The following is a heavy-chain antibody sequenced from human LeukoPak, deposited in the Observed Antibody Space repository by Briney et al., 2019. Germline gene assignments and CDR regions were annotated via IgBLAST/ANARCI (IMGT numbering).Heavy chain of an antibody. V-gene: IGHV3-7*01. CDR1: GFTLSRHW. Sequence: GWSLRLSCAASGFTLSRHWMSWVRQAAGKGLEKVANIKQDGSEKFYVDSVKGGFTISRHNAKNSLYLQINSLRAEDTAVYYCARAPARHCSSTSCYGPPPYYMDVRGQGTTVTVSS. CDR2: IKQDGSEK. D-gene: IGHD2-2*01. J-gene: IGHJ6*03. CDR3: ARAPARHCSSTSCYGPPPYYMDV.